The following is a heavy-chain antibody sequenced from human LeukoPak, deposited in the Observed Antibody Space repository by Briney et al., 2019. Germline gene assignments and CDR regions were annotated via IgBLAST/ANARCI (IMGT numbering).Heavy chain of an antibody. CDR3: AKDPHYYGSGSYYKAADY. Sequence: AGGPLRLSCAASGFTFSSYGIHWVRQAPGKGLEWVAFIRYDGSDKYYADSVKGRFTISRDNSKNTLYLQMNSLRAEDTAVYYCAKDPHYYGSGSYYKAADYWGQGTLVTVSS. V-gene: IGHV3-30*02. CDR1: GFTFSSYG. D-gene: IGHD3-10*01. CDR2: IRYDGSDK. J-gene: IGHJ4*02.